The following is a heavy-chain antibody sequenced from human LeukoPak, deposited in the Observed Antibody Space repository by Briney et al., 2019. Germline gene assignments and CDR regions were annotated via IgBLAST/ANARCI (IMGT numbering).Heavy chain of an antibody. CDR1: GFTFSSYA. CDR3: AKDYYDSSGYYRQFDAFDI. D-gene: IGHD3-22*01. CDR2: ISGSGGST. Sequence: GGSLRLSCAASGFTFSSYAMSWVRQAPGKGLEWVSAISGSGGSTYYADSVKGRFTISRDNSKNTLYLQMNSLRAEDTAVYYCAKDYYDSSGYYRQFDAFDIWGQGTMVTVSS. J-gene: IGHJ3*02. V-gene: IGHV3-23*01.